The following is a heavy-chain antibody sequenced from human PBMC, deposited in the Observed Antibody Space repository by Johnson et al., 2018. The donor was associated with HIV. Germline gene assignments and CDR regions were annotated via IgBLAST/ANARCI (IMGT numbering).Heavy chain of an antibody. D-gene: IGHD3-10*01. CDR3: AKDRGQFGDGVPDAFDI. CDR2: ISGSGGST. V-gene: IGHV3-23*04. CDR1: GLTVSSNY. J-gene: IGHJ3*02. Sequence: VQLVESGGGLVQPGGSLRLACAASGLTVSSNYMSWVRQAPGKGLEWVSAISGSGGSTYYADSVKGRFTISRDNSKNTLYLQMNSLRAEDTAVYYCAKDRGQFGDGVPDAFDIWGQGTMVTVSS.